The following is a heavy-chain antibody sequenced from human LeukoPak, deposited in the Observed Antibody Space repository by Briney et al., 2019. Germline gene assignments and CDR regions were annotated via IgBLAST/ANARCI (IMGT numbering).Heavy chain of an antibody. V-gene: IGHV4-34*01. D-gene: IGHD3-22*01. CDR3: ARDHYYDSSGYYSDFDY. J-gene: IGHJ4*02. Sequence: PSETLSLTCAVYGGSFSGYYWSWIRQPPGKGLEWIGEINHSGSTNYNPSLKSRVTISVDTSKNQFSLKLSSVTAADTAVYFCARDHYYDSSGYYSDFDYWGQGTLVTVSS. CDR2: INHSGST. CDR1: GGSFSGYY.